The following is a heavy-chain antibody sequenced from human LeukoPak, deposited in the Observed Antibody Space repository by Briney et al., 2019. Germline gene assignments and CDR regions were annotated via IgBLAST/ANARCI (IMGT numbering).Heavy chain of an antibody. D-gene: IGHD3-10*01. CDR2: IYTSGTS. J-gene: IGHJ4*02. CDR3: ARAPFTRGSGSYYYYFDF. V-gene: IGHV4-61*09. CDR1: GGSISSGSYD. Sequence: PSETLSLTCTVSGGSISSGSYDWYWIRQPAGKGLEWIGHIYTSGTSNYNPSLRSRVTISVDTSKNQFSLNLSSVTAADTAVYYCARAPFTRGSGSYYYYFDFWGQGTLVSVSS.